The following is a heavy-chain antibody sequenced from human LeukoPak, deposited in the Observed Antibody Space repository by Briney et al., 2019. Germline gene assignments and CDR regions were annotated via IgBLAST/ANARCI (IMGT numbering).Heavy chain of an antibody. V-gene: IGHV3-11*04. CDR1: GFTFSDYY. Sequence: GGSLRLSCAASGFTFSDYYMSWVRQAPGKGPEWVSFLSSSGKIIHYADPVKGRFTISRDNAKNSLYLQMESLRVEDTAIYYCARESIVGRPGDYWGQGTLVTVSS. J-gene: IGHJ4*02. CDR3: ARESIVGRPGDY. D-gene: IGHD6-6*01. CDR2: LSSSGKII.